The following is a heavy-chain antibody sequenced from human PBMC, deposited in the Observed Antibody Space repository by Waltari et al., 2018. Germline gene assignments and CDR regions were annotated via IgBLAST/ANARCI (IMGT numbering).Heavy chain of an antibody. CDR3: ARDLPEYCSSTSCSHPSLNWFDP. J-gene: IGHJ5*02. CDR2: IYHSGST. V-gene: IGHV4-38-2*02. CDR1: GYSISSGYY. D-gene: IGHD2-2*01. Sequence: QVQLQESGPGLVKPSETLSLTCPVSGYSISSGYYWGWIRQPPGQGLEWLGSIYHSGSTYYNPSLKSRVTISVDTSKNQFSLKLSSVTAADTAVYYCARDLPEYCSSTSCSHPSLNWFDPWGQGTLVTVSS.